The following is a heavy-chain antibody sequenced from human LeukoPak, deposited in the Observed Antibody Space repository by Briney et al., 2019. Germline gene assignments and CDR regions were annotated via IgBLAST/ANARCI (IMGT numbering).Heavy chain of an antibody. CDR2: IYYSGST. CDR3: ARRGYYGSGSYSFDY. CDR1: GGSISSYY. D-gene: IGHD3-10*01. J-gene: IGHJ4*02. V-gene: IGHV4-59*08. Sequence: SETLSLTCTVSGGSISSYYWSWIRQPPGKGLEWIGYIYYSGSTNYNPSLKSRVTISVDTSKNQFSLKLSSVTAADTAVYYCARRGYYGSGSYSFDYWGQGTLVTVSS.